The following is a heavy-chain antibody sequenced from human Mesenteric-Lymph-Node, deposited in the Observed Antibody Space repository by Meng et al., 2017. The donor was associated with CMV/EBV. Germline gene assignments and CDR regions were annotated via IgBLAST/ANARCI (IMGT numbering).Heavy chain of an antibody. D-gene: IGHD5-24*01. CDR1: GFTFSSYS. CDR2: ISSSSSYI. CDR3: ARGPSRDGYNIDY. Sequence: GESLKISCAASGFTFSSYSMNWVRQAPGKGLEWVSSISSSSSYIYYADSVKGRFTISRDNAKNSLYLQMNSLRAEDTAVYYCARGPSRDGYNIDYWGQGTLVTVSS. V-gene: IGHV3-21*01. J-gene: IGHJ4*02.